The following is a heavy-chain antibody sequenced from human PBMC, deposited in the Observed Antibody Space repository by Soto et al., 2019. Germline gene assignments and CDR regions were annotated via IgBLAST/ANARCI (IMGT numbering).Heavy chain of an antibody. V-gene: IGHV1-18*01. CDR3: ARVVGALGHWFDP. CDR2: ISAYNGNT. D-gene: IGHD1-26*01. J-gene: IGHJ5*02. CDR1: GYTFTSYG. Sequence: QVQLVQSGGEVKKPGASVKVSCKASGYTFTSYGISWVRQAPGQGLEWMGRISAYNGNTNYAQKLQGRVTMTTDTSTSTASMELRSLRSDDPAVYYCARVVGALGHWFDPWGQGTLVTVSS.